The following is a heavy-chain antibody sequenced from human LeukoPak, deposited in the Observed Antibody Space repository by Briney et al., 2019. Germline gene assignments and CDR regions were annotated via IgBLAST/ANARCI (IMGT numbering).Heavy chain of an antibody. V-gene: IGHV4-4*07. J-gene: IGHJ6*03. CDR3: ARRVRRGYYYYYMDV. CDR2: IYTSGST. Sequence: SETLSLTCTVSGGSISSYYWSWIRQPAGKGLEWIGRIYTSGSTNYNPSLKSRVTMSVDTSKDQFSLKLSSVTAADTAVYYCARRVRRGYYYYYMDVWGKGTTVTVSS. D-gene: IGHD3-16*01. CDR1: GGSISSYY.